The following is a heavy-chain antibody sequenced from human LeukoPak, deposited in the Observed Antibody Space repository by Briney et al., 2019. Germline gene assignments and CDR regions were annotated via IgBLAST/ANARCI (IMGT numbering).Heavy chain of an antibody. CDR2: IYSGGST. CDR3: ARDQAVAGQTLRNYYYYMDV. J-gene: IGHJ6*03. V-gene: IGHV3-66*01. Sequence: GGSLRLSCAASGFTVSSNYMSWVRQAPGKGLEWVSVIYSGGSTYYVDSVKGRFTISRDNSKNTLYLQMNSLRAEDTAVYYCARDQAVAGQTLRNYYYYMDVWGKGTTVTISS. D-gene: IGHD6-19*01. CDR1: GFTVSSNY.